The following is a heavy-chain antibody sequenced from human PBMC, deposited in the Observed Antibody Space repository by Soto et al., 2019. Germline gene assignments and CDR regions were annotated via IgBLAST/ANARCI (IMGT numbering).Heavy chain of an antibody. CDR1: GYSFTSYW. V-gene: IGHV5-51*01. J-gene: IGHJ6*02. CDR2: IYPGDSDT. CDR3: ARLDGGSYLDYSYYAMDV. Sequence: GESLKISCKGSGYSFTSYWIGWVRQMPGKGLEWMGIIYPGDSDTRYSPSFQGQVTISADKSISTAYLQWSSLKASDTAMYYCARLDGGSYLDYSYYAMDVWGQGTTVTVSS. D-gene: IGHD1-26*01.